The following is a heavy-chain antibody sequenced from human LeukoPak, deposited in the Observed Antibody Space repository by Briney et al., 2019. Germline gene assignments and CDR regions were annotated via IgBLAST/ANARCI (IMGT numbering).Heavy chain of an antibody. CDR2: INTNTGNP. D-gene: IGHD3-16*02. CDR3: ARGTSGITFGGVIVFDY. Sequence: ASVTVSCKASGYTFTSYAMNWVRQAPGQGLEWMGWINTNTGNPTYAQGFTGRFVFSLDTSVSTAYLQISSLKAEDTAVYYCARGTSGITFGGVIVFDYWGQGTLVTVSS. V-gene: IGHV7-4-1*02. CDR1: GYTFTSYA. J-gene: IGHJ4*02.